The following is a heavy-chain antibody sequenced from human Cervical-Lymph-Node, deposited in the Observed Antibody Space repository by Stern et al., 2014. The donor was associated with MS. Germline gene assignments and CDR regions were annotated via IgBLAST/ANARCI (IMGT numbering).Heavy chain of an antibody. J-gene: IGHJ5*02. Sequence: QLQLQESGPGLVKPSETLSLTCIVSGGSISSSSYYWGWIRQPPGKGLEWIGGIYYCGNTYSNPPLKSRVTIPVDTPKTQFPRKLPSVTAADTAVYYCARLELAAAGRRWFDPWGQGTLVTVSS. V-gene: IGHV4-39*01. D-gene: IGHD6-13*01. CDR2: IYYCGNT. CDR3: ARLELAAAGRRWFDP. CDR1: GGSISSSSYY.